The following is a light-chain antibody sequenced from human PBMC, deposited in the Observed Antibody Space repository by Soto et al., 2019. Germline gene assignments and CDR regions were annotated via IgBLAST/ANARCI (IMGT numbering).Light chain of an antibody. CDR2: EVN. V-gene: IGLV2-23*02. CDR1: SSDVGTYTL. Sequence: QSALAQPASVSGSPGQSITISCTGTSSDVGTYTLVSWYQQHPGKAPKLVIYEVNKRPAGVSKRFSGSKSGDTASLTISGLQAEDAADYYCSSYAGDITFYVFGIGTKLTV. CDR3: SSYAGDITFYV. J-gene: IGLJ1*01.